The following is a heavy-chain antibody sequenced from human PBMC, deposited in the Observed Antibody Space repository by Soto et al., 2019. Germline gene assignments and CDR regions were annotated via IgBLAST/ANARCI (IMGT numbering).Heavy chain of an antibody. CDR2: INAGNGNT. Sequence: ASVKVSCKASGYTFTSYAMHWVRQAPGQRLEWMGWINAGNGNTKYSQKFQGRVTITRDTSASTAYMELSSLRSEDTAVYYCARSFGVAAADPFDYWGQGTLVPVSS. CDR1: GYTFTSYA. D-gene: IGHD6-13*01. CDR3: ARSFGVAAADPFDY. V-gene: IGHV1-3*01. J-gene: IGHJ4*02.